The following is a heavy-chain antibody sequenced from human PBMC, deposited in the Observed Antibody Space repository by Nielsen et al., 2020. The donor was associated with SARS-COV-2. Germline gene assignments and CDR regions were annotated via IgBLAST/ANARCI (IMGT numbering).Heavy chain of an antibody. CDR3: ARDWSRAFDV. Sequence: GGSLRLSCAASGFTFSSLWMSWVRQVPGKGLEWVADIKPDGSEKFYVDSVKGRFTISRDNATNSMSLQMNSLGVEDTAVYYCARDWSRAFDVWGQGTMVTVSS. CDR2: IKPDGSEK. J-gene: IGHJ3*01. V-gene: IGHV3-7*01. CDR1: GFTFSSLW.